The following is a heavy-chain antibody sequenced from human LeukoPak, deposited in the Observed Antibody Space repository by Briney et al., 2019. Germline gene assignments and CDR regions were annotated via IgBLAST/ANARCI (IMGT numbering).Heavy chain of an antibody. CDR1: GYTFLRHG. D-gene: IGHD2-2*01. Sequence: ASVRVSCKASGYTFLRHGFSWVRQAPGQGLEWMGWTSANNRNTNYAQRLQGRVTMTTDTSTNTAYMELRTLRSDDTAVYYCARSQAVVSSSLYYYYMDVWGKGITIIVS. J-gene: IGHJ6*03. CDR3: ARSQAVVSSSLYYYYMDV. CDR2: TSANNRNT. V-gene: IGHV1-18*01.